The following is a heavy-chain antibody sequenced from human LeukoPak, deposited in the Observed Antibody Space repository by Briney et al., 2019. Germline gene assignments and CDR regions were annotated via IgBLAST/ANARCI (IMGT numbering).Heavy chain of an antibody. CDR1: GFTFSTVW. CDR2: IKQDESEK. Sequence: GGSLRLSCAASGFTFSTVWMTWVRQAPGKGLEWVANIKQDESEKYYMDSVKGRFTISRDNAKNSLYLQMNSLRAEDTAVYYCASQILGVTVAGANSFDFWGQGTMVTVSS. CDR3: ASQILGVTVAGANSFDF. D-gene: IGHD6-19*01. V-gene: IGHV3-7*01. J-gene: IGHJ3*01.